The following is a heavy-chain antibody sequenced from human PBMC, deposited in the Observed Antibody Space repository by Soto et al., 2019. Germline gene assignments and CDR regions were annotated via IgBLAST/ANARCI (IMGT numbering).Heavy chain of an antibody. Sequence: QVQLVQSGAEVKKPGASLKVSYKTSGYNFTSYGISWVRQAPGQGLEWMGWINPYNGHTYYVQKFQGRVTMATDTSSNTAYMELKNLKSVDTALYFCARDDSRGYPVPFDYWGQGTLVTVSS. CDR3: ARDDSRGYPVPFDY. CDR1: GYNFTSYG. V-gene: IGHV1-18*01. D-gene: IGHD3-22*01. CDR2: INPYNGHT. J-gene: IGHJ4*02.